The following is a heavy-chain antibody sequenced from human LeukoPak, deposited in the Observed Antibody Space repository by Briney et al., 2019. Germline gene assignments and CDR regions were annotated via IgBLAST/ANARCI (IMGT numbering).Heavy chain of an antibody. J-gene: IGHJ6*02. V-gene: IGHV3-23*01. D-gene: IGHD4-17*01. CDR3: AKDDYGDDYYHGMDV. Sequence: PGGSLTLSCVASGFTFSSYAMSWIRQAPGKGLEWVSPISGSGDSTYYADFVKGRFTISRDNSKNTLFVQMNSQRAEDTAVYYCAKDDYGDDYYHGMDVWGQGTTVTVPS. CDR2: ISGSGDST. CDR1: GFTFSSYA.